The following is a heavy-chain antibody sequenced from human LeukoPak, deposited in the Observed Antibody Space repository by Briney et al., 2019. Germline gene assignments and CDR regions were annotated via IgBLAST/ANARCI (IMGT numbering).Heavy chain of an antibody. D-gene: IGHD4/OR15-4a*01. J-gene: IGHJ5*01. V-gene: IGHV3-11*01. Sequence: GGSLRLSCAASGFTFRDFYMTWIRQAPGKGLEWISYISRDGDNLYYADSVKGRFTMSRDNAKNSVYLHMNSLRAEDTAIYLCVRGHNGGHFDNGGFLFGWFDSWGQGTLVTVSS. CDR3: VRGHNGGHFDNGGFLFGWFDS. CDR2: ISRDGDNL. CDR1: GFTFRDFY.